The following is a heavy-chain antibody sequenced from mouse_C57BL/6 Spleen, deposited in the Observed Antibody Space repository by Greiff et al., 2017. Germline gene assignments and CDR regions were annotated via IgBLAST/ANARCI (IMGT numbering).Heavy chain of an antibody. CDR2: IRNKANGYTT. V-gene: IGHV7-3*01. D-gene: IGHD2-3*01. CDR3: ARSPRVYDGYLGAMDY. J-gene: IGHJ4*01. CDR1: GFTFTDYY. Sequence: DVKLQESGGGLVQPGGSLSLSCAASGFTFTDYYMSWVRQPPGKALEWLGFIRNKANGYTTEYSASVKGRFTISRDNSQSILYLQMNALRAEDSATYYCARSPRVYDGYLGAMDYWGQGTSVTVSS.